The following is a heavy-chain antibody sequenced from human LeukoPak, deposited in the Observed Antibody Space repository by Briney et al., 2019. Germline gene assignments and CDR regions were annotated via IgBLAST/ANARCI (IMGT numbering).Heavy chain of an antibody. Sequence: SETLSLTCTVSGGSISSGSYYWSWIRQPAGKGLEGIGRIYTSGSTNYNPSLKSRVTISVDTSKNQFSLKLSSVTAADTAVYYCARESVGGQQLVGPYNWFDPWGQGTLVTVSS. CDR1: GGSISSGSYY. V-gene: IGHV4-61*02. J-gene: IGHJ5*02. D-gene: IGHD6-13*01. CDR3: ARESVGGQQLVGPYNWFDP. CDR2: IYTSGST.